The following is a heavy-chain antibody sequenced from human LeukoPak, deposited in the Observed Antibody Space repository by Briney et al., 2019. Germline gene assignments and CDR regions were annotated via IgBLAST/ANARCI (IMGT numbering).Heavy chain of an antibody. J-gene: IGHJ4*02. CDR2: FSYSGST. D-gene: IGHD4-23*01. Sequence: SGTLSLTCGVSGGSITSTNYWTWVRQPPGKGLEWIGSFSYSGSTYYNPPLKSRVTMSVDTSKNQFTLKLSSVTAADTAVYYCARSDYGGNSLNWGQGTLVTVSS. CDR3: ARSDYGGNSLN. V-gene: IGHV4-39*01. CDR1: GGSITSTNY.